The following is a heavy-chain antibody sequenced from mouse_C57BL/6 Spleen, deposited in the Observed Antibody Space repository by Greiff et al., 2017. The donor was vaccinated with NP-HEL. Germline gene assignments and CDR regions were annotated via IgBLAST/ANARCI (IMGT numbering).Heavy chain of an antibody. CDR3: ASSSRGQCGYYAMYD. CDR2: AWSGGST. V-gene: IGHV2-2*01. D-gene: IGHD6-1*01. CDR1: GFSLTSYG. J-gene: IGHJ4*01. Sequence: QVQLKESGPGLVQPSQSLSITCTVSGFSLTSYGVYWVCQYPGKSLEWLGVAWSGGSTDYNAAFISRLSISKDNCMCQVFFKMNSLQADDTAIYYCASSSRGQCGYYAMYDWGQGTSDTVSS.